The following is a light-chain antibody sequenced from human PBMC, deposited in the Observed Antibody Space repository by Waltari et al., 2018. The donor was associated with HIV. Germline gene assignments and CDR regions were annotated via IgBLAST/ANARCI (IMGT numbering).Light chain of an antibody. V-gene: IGLV1-47*01. CDR2: RDN. Sequence: HSVLTQPPSASGTAGREGTISCSGGPANIGANFVFWFQQFPGPAPKLLIYRDNLRHSGVPARCSGSKSGTSASLTSSGLRSDDEAHYFCAGLDDTLGGGVFGGGTKLTVL. J-gene: IGLJ2*01. CDR1: PANIGANF. CDR3: AGLDDTLGGGV.